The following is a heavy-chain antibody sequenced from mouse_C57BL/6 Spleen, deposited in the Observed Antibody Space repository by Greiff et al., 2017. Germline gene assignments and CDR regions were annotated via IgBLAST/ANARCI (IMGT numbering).Heavy chain of an antibody. V-gene: IGHV5-16*01. D-gene: IGHD2-1*01. J-gene: IGHJ4*01. CDR1: GFTFSDYY. CDR2: INYDGSST. Sequence: EVHLVESEGGLVQPGSSMKLSCTASGFTFSDYYMAWVRQVPEKGLEWVANINYDGSSTYYLDSLKSRFIISRDNAKNILYLQMSSLKSEDTATYYCARDGNYDMGYYAMDYWGQGTSVTVSS. CDR3: ARDGNYDMGYYAMDY.